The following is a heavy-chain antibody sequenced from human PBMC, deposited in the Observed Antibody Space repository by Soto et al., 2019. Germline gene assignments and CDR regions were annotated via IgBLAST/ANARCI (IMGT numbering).Heavy chain of an antibody. Sequence: QVQLVQSGAEVKKPGSSVKVSCKASGGTFSGYAISWVRQAPGQGLEWMGGIIPIFGTANYAQKFQGRVTITADESTSTAYMELSSLRSEDTAVYYCARDHPHGRPDTPLDYWGQGTLVTVSS. CDR2: IIPIFGTA. CDR1: GGTFSGYA. V-gene: IGHV1-69*01. J-gene: IGHJ4*02. CDR3: ARDHPHGRPDTPLDY.